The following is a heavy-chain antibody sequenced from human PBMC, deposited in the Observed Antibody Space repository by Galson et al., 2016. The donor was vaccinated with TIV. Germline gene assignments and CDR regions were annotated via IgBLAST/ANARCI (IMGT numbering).Heavy chain of an antibody. J-gene: IGHJ6*02. D-gene: IGHD3-3*01. CDR1: GFTFGDFA. Sequence: SLRLSCAASGFTFGDFAMSWVRQAPRKGLEWVGFIRSRAYGGTTEYAASVKGRFTISRDDSKRIAYLQMNSLKTEDTAVYYCTTFGVASRYYYYYGMDVWGQGTTVIVSS. V-gene: IGHV3-49*04. CDR2: IRSRAYGGTT. CDR3: TTFGVASRYYYYYGMDV.